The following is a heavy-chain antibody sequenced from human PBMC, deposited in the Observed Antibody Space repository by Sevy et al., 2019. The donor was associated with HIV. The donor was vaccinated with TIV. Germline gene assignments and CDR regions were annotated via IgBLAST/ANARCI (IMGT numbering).Heavy chain of an antibody. V-gene: IGHV3-11*06. Sequence: GSLRRACAASGFTFSDHYMSWIRQAPGQGLEWVSYISSSGSFTNNADSVKGRFTISREKAMNSLSLQMNSLRAEDTAVYYCARGDSSGCPDYWGQGTLVTVSS. CDR3: ARGDSSGCPDY. J-gene: IGHJ4*02. CDR2: ISSSGSFT. D-gene: IGHD3-22*01. CDR1: GFTFSDHY.